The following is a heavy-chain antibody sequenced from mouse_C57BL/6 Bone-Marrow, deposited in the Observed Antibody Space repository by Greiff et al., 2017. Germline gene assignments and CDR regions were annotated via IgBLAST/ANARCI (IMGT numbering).Heavy chain of an antibody. V-gene: IGHV1-81*01. Sequence: QVQLQQSGAELARPGASVKLSCKASGYTFTSYGISWVKQRTGPGLEWIGEIYPRSGNTYYNEKFKGKETLTADNSSSTAYIELRSLTSEDSAVYFCARESNWAYAMDYWGPGTSVTVSS. CDR1: GYTFTSYG. J-gene: IGHJ4*01. CDR2: IYPRSGNT. D-gene: IGHD4-1*01. CDR3: ARESNWAYAMDY.